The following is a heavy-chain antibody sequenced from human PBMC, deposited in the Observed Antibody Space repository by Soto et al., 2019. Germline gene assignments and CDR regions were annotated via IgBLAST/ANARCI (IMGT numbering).Heavy chain of an antibody. J-gene: IGHJ5*02. V-gene: IGHV4-39*01. CDR1: GGSVGSGLYY. CDR3: ARQIRNLSTRGQGNL. D-gene: IGHD2-15*01. CDR2: VYYRGST. Sequence: SETLSLTCTVSGGSVGSGLYYWGWIRQPPGKDLEWVGSVYYRGSTFYNPSLKSRVTISVDTSKNQFSLRLTSVTAADTAFYYCARQIRNLSTRGQGNLWGQGTLVTVSS.